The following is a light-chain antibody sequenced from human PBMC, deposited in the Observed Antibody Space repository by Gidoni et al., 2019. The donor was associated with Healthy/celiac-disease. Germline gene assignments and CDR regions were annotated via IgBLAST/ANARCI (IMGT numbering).Light chain of an antibody. CDR1: QSLVYSDGNTY. Sequence: DVVMTQSPLSLPVTLGQPASISCRSSQSLVYSDGNTYLNWFQQRPGQSPRRLIYKVSNRDCGVPDRFSGRGSGTDFTLKISRVEAEDVGVYYCMQGTHWLPTFGGGTKVEIK. CDR3: MQGTHWLPT. V-gene: IGKV2-30*01. J-gene: IGKJ4*01. CDR2: KVS.